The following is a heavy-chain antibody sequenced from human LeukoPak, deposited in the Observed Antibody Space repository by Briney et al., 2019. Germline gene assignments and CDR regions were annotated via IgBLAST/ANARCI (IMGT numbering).Heavy chain of an antibody. J-gene: IGHJ4*02. D-gene: IGHD2-21*01. CDR1: GFTFSTYE. Sequence: PGGSLRLSCAASGFTFSTYEMNWVRQAPGMGLEWVSYISGSGDSIHYADSVEGRFTISRDNAESSLYLQMNSLRAEDTALYYCAREQTACGGDCYDYWGQGILVTVSS. CDR2: ISGSGDSI. CDR3: AREQTACGGDCYDY. V-gene: IGHV3-48*03.